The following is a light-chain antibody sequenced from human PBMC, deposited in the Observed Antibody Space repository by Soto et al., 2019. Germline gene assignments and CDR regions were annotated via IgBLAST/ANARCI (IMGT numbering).Light chain of an antibody. V-gene: IGLV1-44*01. Sequence: QSVLTQPPSASGTPGQSVTISCSGSSSNIGSNTVNWYQQLPGTAPKLLIYSNNQRPSGVPDRFSGSKSGTSASLAISGLQSEDEADYYCAAWDDRLNGRVFGGGTKLTVL. CDR2: SNN. CDR1: SSNIGSNT. CDR3: AAWDDRLNGRV. J-gene: IGLJ3*02.